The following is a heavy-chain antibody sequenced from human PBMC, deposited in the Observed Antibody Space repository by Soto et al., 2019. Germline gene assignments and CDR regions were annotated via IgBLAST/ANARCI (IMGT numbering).Heavy chain of an antibody. CDR3: ARGGIAAAAPPDY. J-gene: IGHJ4*02. Sequence: QVQLQESGPGLVKPSQTLSLTCTVSGGSISSGGYYWSWIRQHPGKGLEWIGYIYYSGSTYYNPSLKSRVTISVDTSKNQFALKLSSVTAADTAVYYCARGGIAAAAPPDYWGQGTLVTVSS. CDR2: IYYSGST. CDR1: GGSISSGGYY. V-gene: IGHV4-31*03. D-gene: IGHD6-13*01.